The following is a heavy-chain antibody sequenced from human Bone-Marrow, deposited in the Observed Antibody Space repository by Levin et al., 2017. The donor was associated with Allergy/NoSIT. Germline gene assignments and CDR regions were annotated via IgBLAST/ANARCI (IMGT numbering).Heavy chain of an antibody. D-gene: IGHD6-6*01. CDR2: ITESGDT. J-gene: IGHJ4*02. Sequence: PGGSLRLSCTASGFTFSTYGMSWVRQAPGKGLEWVSSITESGDTFYADSVKGRFTISRDNSKNTIYLQMNSLRAEDTAVYYCAKTGALIQAVRRDFDYWGQGTLVTVSS. CDR1: GFTFSTYG. V-gene: IGHV3-23*01. CDR3: AKTGALIQAVRRDFDY.